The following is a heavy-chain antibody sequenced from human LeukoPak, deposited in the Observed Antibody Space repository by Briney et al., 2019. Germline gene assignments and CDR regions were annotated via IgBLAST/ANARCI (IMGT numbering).Heavy chain of an antibody. J-gene: IGHJ5*02. V-gene: IGHV1-8*01. CDR1: GYTFTSYD. CDR2: MNPNSGNT. D-gene: IGHD3-22*01. Sequence: GASVKVSCKASGYTFTSYDINWVRQATGQGLEWMGWMNPNSGNTGYAQKLQGRVTMTRNTSISTAYMELSSLRSEDTAVYYCAREYYYDSSGYYHWFDPWGQGTLVTVSS. CDR3: AREYYYDSSGYYHWFDP.